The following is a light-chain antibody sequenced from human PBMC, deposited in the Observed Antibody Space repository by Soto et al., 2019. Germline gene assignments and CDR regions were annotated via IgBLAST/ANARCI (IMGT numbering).Light chain of an antibody. J-gene: IGKJ2*01. CDR2: GAS. Sequence: EIVLTQSPGTLSLSPGERATLSCRASQSVSSSYLAWYQQKPGQAPRLLIFGASSRATGIPDRFSGSGSGTDFTITISRLEPEDFAVYYCQQYGSSPVTFGQGTKLEIK. CDR3: QQYGSSPVT. V-gene: IGKV3-20*01. CDR1: QSVSSSY.